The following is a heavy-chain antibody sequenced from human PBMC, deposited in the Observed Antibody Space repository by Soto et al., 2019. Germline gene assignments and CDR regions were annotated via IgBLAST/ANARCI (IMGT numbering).Heavy chain of an antibody. J-gene: IGHJ5*02. Sequence: EVQLVESGGGLVQPGGSLRLSCAASGFTFSDHYMDWVRQAPSKGLEWVGRSRDKAHSYTTQYAASVNGRFTISRDDSKNSVYLQMDSLKTEDTAIYLCARSSGPYSSHYFAASWGQGTLVTVSS. CDR3: ARSSGPYSSHYFAAS. CDR2: SRDKAHSYTT. D-gene: IGHD3-22*01. CDR1: GFTFSDHY. V-gene: IGHV3-72*01.